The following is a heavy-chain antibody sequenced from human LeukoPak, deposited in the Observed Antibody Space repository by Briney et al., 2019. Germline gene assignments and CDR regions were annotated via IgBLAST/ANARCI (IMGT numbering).Heavy chain of an antibody. V-gene: IGHV4-38-2*02. J-gene: IGHJ4*02. Sequence: NPSETLSLTCTVSGYSISSGYYWGWIRQPPGKGLEWIGSIYHSGSTYYNPSLESRVTISVDTSKNQFSLKLSSVTAADTAVYYCARDRIAAAATYWGQGTLVTVSS. CDR2: IYHSGST. CDR1: GYSISSGYY. CDR3: ARDRIAAAATY. D-gene: IGHD6-13*01.